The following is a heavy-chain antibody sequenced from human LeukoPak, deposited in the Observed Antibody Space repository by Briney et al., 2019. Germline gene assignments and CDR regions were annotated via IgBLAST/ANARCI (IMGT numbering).Heavy chain of an antibody. Sequence: PGGSLRLSCAASGFTFSSYAMSWVRQAPGKGLEWVSAISGSGGSTYYADSVKGRFTISRDNSKNTLYLQMNSLRAEDTAVYYCARSYYYDSSGPDDAFDIWGQGTMVTVSS. CDR3: ARSYYYDSSGPDDAFDI. V-gene: IGHV3-23*01. CDR1: GFTFSSYA. D-gene: IGHD3-22*01. CDR2: ISGSGGST. J-gene: IGHJ3*02.